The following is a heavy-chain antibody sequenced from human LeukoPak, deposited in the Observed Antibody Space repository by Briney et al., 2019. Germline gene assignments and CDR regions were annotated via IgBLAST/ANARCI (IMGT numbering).Heavy chain of an antibody. V-gene: IGHV1-2*02. CDR2: INTNSGGT. J-gene: IGHJ1*01. CDR1: GYTFTGYY. CDR3: ARDGVGYYDSSGYYYFQH. Sequence: SSVKVSCKASGYTFTGYYMHWGRQAPGQRLGWMGWINTNSGGTNYAQKFQGRVTMTRDTSISTAYMELSRLRSDDTAVYYCARDGVGYYDSSGYYYFQHWGQGTLVTVSS. D-gene: IGHD3-22*01.